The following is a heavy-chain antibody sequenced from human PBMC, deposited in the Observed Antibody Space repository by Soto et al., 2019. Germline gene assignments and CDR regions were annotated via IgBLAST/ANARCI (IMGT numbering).Heavy chain of an antibody. CDR3: ARVYYDSSGHWNFDY. V-gene: IGHV3-13*01. J-gene: IGHJ4*02. Sequence: GGSLRLSCTASGFTFSGYDMHWVRQATGKGLEWVSAIGTAGDTYYPGSVKGRFTISRENAKNSLYLQMNSLRAEDTAVYYCARVYYDSSGHWNFDYWGQGTLVTVSS. D-gene: IGHD3-22*01. CDR1: GFTFSGYD. CDR2: IGTAGDT.